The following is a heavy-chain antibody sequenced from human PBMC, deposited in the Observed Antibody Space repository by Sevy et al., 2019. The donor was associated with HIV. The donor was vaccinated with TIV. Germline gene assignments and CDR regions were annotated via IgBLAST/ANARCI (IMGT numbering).Heavy chain of an antibody. CDR1: GYSFNMYG. CDR3: ARHRPQGVVIIPGSGYHYGADF. J-gene: IGHJ6*02. V-gene: IGHV1-18*01. CDR2: ISAYTGDT. D-gene: IGHD3-3*01. Sequence: ASVKVSCKTSGYSFNMYGISWVRQAPGQGLEWMGWISAYTGDTDYTQMFRGRVTMTTDASTNTAYMELRRLTSDDTAVYYCARHRPQGVVIIPGSGYHYGADFWGQETMVTVSS.